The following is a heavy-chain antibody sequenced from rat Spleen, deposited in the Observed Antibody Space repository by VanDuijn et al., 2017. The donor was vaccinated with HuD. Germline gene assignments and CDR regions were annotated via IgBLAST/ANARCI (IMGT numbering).Heavy chain of an antibody. D-gene: IGHD1-2*01. CDR3: ATHAAISTFFDY. J-gene: IGHJ2*01. V-gene: IGHV5-20*01. CDR1: GFTFSDYY. CDR2: ISYDGGNT. Sequence: EVQLVKSGGGLVQPGRSLKLSCVASGFTFSDYYMAWVRQAPTKGLEWVASISYDGGNTYYRDSVKGRFTISRDNAKSSLYLQMDSLRSEDTSTYYCATHAAISTFFDYWCQGVMVTVAS.